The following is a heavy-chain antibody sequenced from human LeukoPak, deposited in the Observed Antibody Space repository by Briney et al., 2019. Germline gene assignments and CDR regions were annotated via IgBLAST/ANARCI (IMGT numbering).Heavy chain of an antibody. D-gene: IGHD3-22*01. CDR3: ARGYDSSGYIDY. V-gene: IGHV3-33*01. CDR2: IWYDGSNK. CDR1: GFTFSSYG. J-gene: IGHJ4*02. Sequence: SGGSLRLSCAASGFTFSSYGMHWVRQAPGKGLEWVAVIWYDGSNKYYADSVKGRFTISRDNSKNTLYLQMNSLRAEDTAVYYCARGYDSSGYIDYWGQGTLVTVSP.